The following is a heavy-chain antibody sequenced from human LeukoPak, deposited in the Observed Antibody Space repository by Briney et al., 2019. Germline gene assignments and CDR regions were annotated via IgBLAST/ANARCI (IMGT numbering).Heavy chain of an antibody. D-gene: IGHD6-25*01. Sequence: GGSLRLSCAASGFTFSTYPIHRVRQAPGKGLEWVTVIADDGKDKHYVESVKGRFTISRDNSKNTLYLQMNSLRVEDTAVYYCARDRHIAAAGYYFDYWGQGTLVTVSS. V-gene: IGHV3-30*04. CDR2: IADDGKDK. CDR1: GFTFSTYP. CDR3: ARDRHIAAAGYYFDY. J-gene: IGHJ4*02.